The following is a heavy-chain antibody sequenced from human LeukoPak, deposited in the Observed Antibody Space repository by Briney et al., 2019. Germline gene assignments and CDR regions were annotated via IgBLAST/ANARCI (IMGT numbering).Heavy chain of an antibody. D-gene: IGHD3-9*01. Sequence: PSETLSLTCTVSGGSISSYYWSWIRQPPGKGLEWIGYIYYSGSTNYNPSLKSRVTISVDTSKNQFSLKLSSVTAADTAVYYCARKPTYYDILTGYYTNWFDPWGQGTLVTVSP. CDR3: ARKPTYYDILTGYYTNWFDP. J-gene: IGHJ5*02. CDR1: GGSISSYY. CDR2: IYYSGST. V-gene: IGHV4-59*01.